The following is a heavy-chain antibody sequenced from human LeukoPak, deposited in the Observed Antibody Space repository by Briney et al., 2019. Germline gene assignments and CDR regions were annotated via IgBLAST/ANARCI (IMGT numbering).Heavy chain of an antibody. CDR1: EFTLSNYW. CDR2: IKRDGSEK. J-gene: IGHJ4*02. CDR3: ARDHGSSWETFDY. Sequence: GGSLRLSCAASEFTLSNYWMSWVRQAPGNGLDWVANIKRDGSEKYYVDSVKGRFTISRDNAKNSLFLHMNSLRVEDTAVYYCARDHGSSWETFDYWGQGTLVTVSS. D-gene: IGHD6-13*01. V-gene: IGHV3-7*03.